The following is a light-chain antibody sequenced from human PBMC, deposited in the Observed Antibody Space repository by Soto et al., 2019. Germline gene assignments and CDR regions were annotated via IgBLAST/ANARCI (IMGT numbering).Light chain of an antibody. J-gene: IGLJ3*02. CDR1: YSNIGEGYE. CDR2: GHN. V-gene: IGLV1-40*01. Sequence: QAVLTEPPSVTGAPGPVVTITLTGSYSNIGEGYEVDWYHQIPGKAPNLRLSGHNNRPSGVPVGFFGSKSGTSASLTIIGLQAAGEADYYCQSYDSSLSGSGVFGGGRKVTVL. CDR3: QSYDSSLSGSGV.